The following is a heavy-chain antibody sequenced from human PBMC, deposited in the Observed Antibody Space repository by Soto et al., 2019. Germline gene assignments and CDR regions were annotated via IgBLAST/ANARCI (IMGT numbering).Heavy chain of an antibody. CDR3: AKDGGWSLAVAGLFDY. CDR2: ISDSGGST. J-gene: IGHJ4*02. Sequence: EVHLLAYGGGLVQPGGSLRLSCVVSGSTFSSDDMSWVRQAPGRGLEWVSGISDSGGSTYYADSVKGRFTISRDNAKNTLYLQMQSLRVEDTALYYCAKDGGWSLAVAGLFDYWGPGTQVTVSS. D-gene: IGHD6-19*01. CDR1: GSTFSSDD. V-gene: IGHV3-23*01.